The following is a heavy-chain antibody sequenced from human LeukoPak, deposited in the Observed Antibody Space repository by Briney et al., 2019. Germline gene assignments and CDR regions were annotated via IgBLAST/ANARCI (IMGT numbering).Heavy chain of an antibody. CDR2: IIPIFGTA. CDR1: GGTFSSYA. Sequence: GSSVKVSCKASGGTFSSYAIRWVRQAPGQGLEWMGGIIPIFGTANYAQKFQGRVTITADKSTSTAYMELSSLRSDDTAVYYCARILYGDYEGDFDYWGEGTLVTVSS. V-gene: IGHV1-69*06. J-gene: IGHJ4*02. D-gene: IGHD4-17*01. CDR3: ARILYGDYEGDFDY.